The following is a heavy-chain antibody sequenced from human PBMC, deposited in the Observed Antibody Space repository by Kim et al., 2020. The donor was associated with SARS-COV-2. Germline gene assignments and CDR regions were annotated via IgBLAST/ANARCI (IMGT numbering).Heavy chain of an antibody. V-gene: IGHV4-34*01. D-gene: IGHD3-10*01. Sequence: SETLSLTCAVYGGSFSGYDWSWIRQPPGKGLEWIGEINHSGRTNYNPSLKSRVTISVDTSKNQFSLKLTSVTAADAAFYFCARRLSNSSGWGSHYCDLWG. J-gene: IGHJ2*01. CDR3: ARRLSNSSGWGSHYCDL. CDR2: INHSGRT. CDR1: GGSFSGYD.